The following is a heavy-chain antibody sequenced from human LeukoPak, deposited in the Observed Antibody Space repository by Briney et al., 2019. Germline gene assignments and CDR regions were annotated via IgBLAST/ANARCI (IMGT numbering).Heavy chain of an antibody. V-gene: IGHV1-18*01. Sequence: ASVKGSCKASGYTFTSYGISWVRQAPGQGLEWMGWISAYNGNTNYAQKLQGRVTMTTDTSTSTAYMELRSLRSDDTAVYYCARDSNCSGGSCYFGYWGQGTLVTVSS. J-gene: IGHJ4*02. D-gene: IGHD2-15*01. CDR1: GYTFTSYG. CDR2: ISAYNGNT. CDR3: ARDSNCSGGSCYFGY.